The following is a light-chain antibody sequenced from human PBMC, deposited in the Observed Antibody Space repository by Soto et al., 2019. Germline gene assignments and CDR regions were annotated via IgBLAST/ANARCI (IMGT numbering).Light chain of an antibody. CDR3: CSYGGRCTCV. Sequence: QSVLTQPRSVSGSPGQSVTISCTGTSSDVGAYNYVSWYQQHPGKAPKLMVYDVSKWPSGVPDRFSGSKSGNTASLTISVLQAEDEADYYCCSYGGRCTCVLGTGTKVTVL. CDR2: DVS. V-gene: IGLV2-11*01. CDR1: SSDVGAYNY. J-gene: IGLJ1*01.